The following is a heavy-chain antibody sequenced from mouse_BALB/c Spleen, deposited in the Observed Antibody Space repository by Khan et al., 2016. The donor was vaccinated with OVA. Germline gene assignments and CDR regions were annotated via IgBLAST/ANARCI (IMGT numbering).Heavy chain of an antibody. V-gene: IGHV2-6-5*01. Sequence: VELVESGPGLVAPSQSLSITCSVSGFSLTDYDVSWIRQPPGKGLEWLGVIWGGGTTYYNSVLETRLSISKDNSKSRVFLKMNSLQTDDTAMYYCAKRVWSYFYAVDYWGQGTSVTVSS. CDR3: AKRVWSYFYAVDY. CDR1: GFSLTDYD. J-gene: IGHJ4*01. D-gene: IGHD2-10*02. CDR2: IWGGGTT.